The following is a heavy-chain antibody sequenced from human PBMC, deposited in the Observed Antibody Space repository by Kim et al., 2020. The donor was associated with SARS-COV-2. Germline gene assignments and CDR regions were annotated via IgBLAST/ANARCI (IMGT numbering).Heavy chain of an antibody. CDR1: GYTFSNYW. CDR2: FYPDDSDI. D-gene: IGHD3-16*02. V-gene: IGHV5-51*01. Sequence: GESLKISCKGLGYTFSNYWIGWVRQTPGKGLEWMGIFYPDDSDIRYNPSFQGQVTVSADKSFSTAYLPWNSLKASDTAIYYCTRLRAGVMVFDSWGQGTLVTVSS. CDR3: TRLRAGVMVFDS. J-gene: IGHJ4*02.